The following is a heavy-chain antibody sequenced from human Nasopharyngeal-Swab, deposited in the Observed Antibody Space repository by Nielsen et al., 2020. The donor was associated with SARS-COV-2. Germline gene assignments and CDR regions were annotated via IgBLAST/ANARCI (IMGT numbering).Heavy chain of an antibody. D-gene: IGHD3-3*02. CDR2: IRSKAHGGTT. J-gene: IGHJ4*02. V-gene: IGHV3-49*03. CDR3: SRGHFEFDY. Sequence: GESLKISCAASGFTFGDYTMTWFRQAPGKGLEWVSFIRSKAHGGTTEYASSVKGRFTISRDDSKSIAYLQMNSLKTEDTGVYYCSRGHFEFDYWGQGTLVTVSS. CDR1: GFTFGDYT.